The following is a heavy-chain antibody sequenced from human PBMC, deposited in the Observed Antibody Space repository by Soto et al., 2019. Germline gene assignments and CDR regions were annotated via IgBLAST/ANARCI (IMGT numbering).Heavy chain of an antibody. J-gene: IGHJ6*02. Sequence: VASVKVSCKASGGTFSSYAISWVRQAPGQGLEWMGGIIPIFGTANYAQKFQGRVTITADESTSTAYMELSSLRSEDTAVYYCARGKVQDPPPEYYYYYGMDVWGQGTTVTVSS. CDR1: GGTFSSYA. D-gene: IGHD1-1*01. CDR2: IIPIFGTA. V-gene: IGHV1-69*13. CDR3: ARGKVQDPPPEYYYYYGMDV.